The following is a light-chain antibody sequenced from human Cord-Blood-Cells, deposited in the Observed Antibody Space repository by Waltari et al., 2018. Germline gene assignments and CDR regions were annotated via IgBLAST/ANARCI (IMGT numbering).Light chain of an antibody. CDR2: EGS. CDR1: SSYVGSYNL. Sequence: QSALTQPASVSGSPGQSITISCTGTSSYVGSYNLVPWYQQHPGKAPKLMIYEGSKRPSGVSNRFSGSKSGNTASLTISGLQAEDEADYYCCSYAGSSTFRVFGGGTKLTVL. CDR3: CSYAGSSTFRV. J-gene: IGLJ2*01. V-gene: IGLV2-23*03.